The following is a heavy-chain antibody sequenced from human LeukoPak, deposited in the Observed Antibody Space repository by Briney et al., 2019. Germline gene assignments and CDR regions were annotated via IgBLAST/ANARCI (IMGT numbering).Heavy chain of an antibody. CDR3: ARHGIAVAAIDY. D-gene: IGHD6-19*01. V-gene: IGHV4-59*08. CDR2: IYYSGST. J-gene: IGHJ4*02. CDR1: GGSISSYY. Sequence: SETLSLTCTVSGGSISSYYWSWIRQPPGKGLEWIGYIYYSGSTNYNPSLKSRVTISVDTSKNQFSLKLSSVIAADTAVYYCARHGIAVAAIDYWGQGTLVTVSS.